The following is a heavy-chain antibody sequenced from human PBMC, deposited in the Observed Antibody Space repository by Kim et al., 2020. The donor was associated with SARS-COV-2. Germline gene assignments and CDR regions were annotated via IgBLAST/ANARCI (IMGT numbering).Heavy chain of an antibody. D-gene: IGHD1-26*01. CDR3: AKLEVGGNFYYGMDV. J-gene: IGHJ6*02. V-gene: IGHV3-23*01. Sequence: VKGRFTISRDNSKNTLYLQMNSLRAEDTGVYYCAKLEVGGNFYYGMDVWGQGTTVTVSS.